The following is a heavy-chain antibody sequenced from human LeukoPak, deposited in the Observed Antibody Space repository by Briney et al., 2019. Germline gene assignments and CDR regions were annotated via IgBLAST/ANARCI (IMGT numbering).Heavy chain of an antibody. D-gene: IGHD2-2*02. J-gene: IGHJ4*02. CDR1: GYTFTSYD. CDR3: ASPNCSSTSCYTGLLDY. CDR2: IIPIFGTA. V-gene: IGHV1-69*05. Sequence: ASVKVSCKASGYTFTSYDINWVRQAPGQGLEWMGGIIPIFGTANYAQKFQGRVTITTDESTSTAYMELSSLRSEDTAVYYCASPNCSSTSCYTGLLDYWGQGTLVTVSS.